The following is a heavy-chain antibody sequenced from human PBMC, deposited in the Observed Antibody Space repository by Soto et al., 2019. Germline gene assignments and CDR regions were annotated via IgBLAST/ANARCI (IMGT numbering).Heavy chain of an antibody. CDR3: ARLGELGDYFDY. V-gene: IGHV1-2*04. Sequence: ASVQVSFKASGYTFTGYYMHWVRQAPGQGLEWMGWINPNSGGTNYAQKFQGWVTMTRDTSIITAYMELSRLRSDDTAVYYCARLGELGDYFDYWGQGTLVTVSS. CDR2: INPNSGGT. D-gene: IGHD3-16*01. J-gene: IGHJ4*02. CDR1: GYTFTGYY.